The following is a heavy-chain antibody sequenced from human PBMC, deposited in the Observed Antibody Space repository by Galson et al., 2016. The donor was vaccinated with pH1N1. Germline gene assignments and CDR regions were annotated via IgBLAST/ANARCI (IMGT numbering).Heavy chain of an antibody. V-gene: IGHV4-30-4*08. CDR3: ARGLDGDYGGYFDL. Sequence: TLSLTCTVSGGSISSSDYFWSWIRQPPGKGLEWIGYIYYSGSTYYNPSLKSRVTISIDTSKNQFSLKLSSVTAADTAVYYCARGLDGDYGGYFDLWGRGTLVTVSS. CDR2: IYYSGST. J-gene: IGHJ2*01. D-gene: IGHD4-17*01. CDR1: GGSISSSDYF.